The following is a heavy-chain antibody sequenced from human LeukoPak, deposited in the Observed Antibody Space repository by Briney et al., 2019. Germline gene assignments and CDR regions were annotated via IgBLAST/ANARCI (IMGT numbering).Heavy chain of an antibody. CDR3: ARDRNVDIVATGYYYGMDV. J-gene: IGHJ6*04. Sequence: GGSLRLSCAASGFTFSSYSMNWVRQAPGKGLEWDSSISSSSSYIYYADSVKGRFTISRDNAKNSLYLQMNSLRAEDTAVYYCARDRNVDIVATGYYYGMDVWGKGTTVTVSS. CDR1: GFTFSSYS. V-gene: IGHV3-21*01. D-gene: IGHD5-12*01. CDR2: ISSSSSYI.